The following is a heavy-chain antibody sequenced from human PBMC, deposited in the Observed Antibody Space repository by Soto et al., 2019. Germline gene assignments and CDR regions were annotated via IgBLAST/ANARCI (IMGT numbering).Heavy chain of an antibody. J-gene: IGHJ5*02. CDR3: AMRGLYYDILTGYPSNWFDP. Sequence: SETLSLTCTVSGGSISSSSYYWGWIRQPPGKGLEWIGSIYYSGSTYYNPSLKSRVTISVDTSKNQFSLKLSSVTAADTAVYYCAMRGLYYDILTGYPSNWFDPWGQGTLVTVSS. D-gene: IGHD3-9*01. V-gene: IGHV4-39*01. CDR2: IYYSGST. CDR1: GGSISSSSYY.